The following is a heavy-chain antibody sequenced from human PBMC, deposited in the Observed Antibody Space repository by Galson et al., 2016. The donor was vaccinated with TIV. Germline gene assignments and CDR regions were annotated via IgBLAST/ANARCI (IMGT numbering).Heavy chain of an antibody. CDR1: RGSTYRDYYY. D-gene: IGHD3-16*01. J-gene: IGHJ4*02. V-gene: IGHV4-39*01. Sequence: SETLSLTCNDSRGSTYRDYYYWAWIRQPPGGGLEWIGSVSYSGRTYYNSSLKSRLSLSEDTTRNQFSLRLSSVTATDTAVYYCARREAMDYDYYGLHLWGQGTMVTVSA. CDR2: VSYSGRT. CDR3: ARREAMDYDYYGLHL.